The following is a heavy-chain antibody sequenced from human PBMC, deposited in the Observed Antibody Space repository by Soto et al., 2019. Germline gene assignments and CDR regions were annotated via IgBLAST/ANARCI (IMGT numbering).Heavy chain of an antibody. D-gene: IGHD6-13*01. CDR3: ARGGGYSSSWVPFDY. CDR2: INHSGST. J-gene: IGHJ4*02. V-gene: IGHV4-34*01. CDR1: GGSFSGYY. Sequence: SETLSLTCAVYGGSFSGYYWSWIRQPPGKGLEWIGEINHSGSTNYNPSLKSRVTISVDTSKNQFSLKLSSVTAADTAVYYCARGGGYSSSWVPFDYWGQGTLVT.